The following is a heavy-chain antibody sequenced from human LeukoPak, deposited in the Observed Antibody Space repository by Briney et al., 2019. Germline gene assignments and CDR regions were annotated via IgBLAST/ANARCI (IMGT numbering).Heavy chain of an antibody. CDR3: ARQGKQWLEHY. Sequence: PSETLSLTCTVSGGSISSSSYYWGWIRQPPGKGLEWIGSIYYSGSTYYNPSLKSRVTISVDTSKNQFSLKLSSVTAADTAVYYCARQGKQWLEHYWGQGTLATVSS. CDR1: GGSISSSSYY. D-gene: IGHD6-19*01. CDR2: IYYSGST. V-gene: IGHV4-39*01. J-gene: IGHJ4*02.